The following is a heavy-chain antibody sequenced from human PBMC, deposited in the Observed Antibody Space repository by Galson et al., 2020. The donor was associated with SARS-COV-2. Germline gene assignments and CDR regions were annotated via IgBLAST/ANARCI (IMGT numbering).Heavy chain of an antibody. CDR3: VRDDADILTGFYTSGWFDP. CDR1: GFNFPSYT. V-gene: IGHV3-20*01. D-gene: IGHD2-2*02. J-gene: IGHJ5*02. Sequence: GGSLRLSCAASGFNFPSYTMSWVRQFPGKGLEWVAGINYNSGSIGYAESLKGRVSISRDNGNNVLYLQMDNLRVEDTAFYHCVRDDADILTGFYTSGWFDPWGQGTLVTVSS. CDR2: INYNSGSI.